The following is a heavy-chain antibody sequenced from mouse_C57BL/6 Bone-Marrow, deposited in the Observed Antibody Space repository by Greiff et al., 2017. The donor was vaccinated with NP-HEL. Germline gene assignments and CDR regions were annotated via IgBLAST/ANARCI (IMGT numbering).Heavy chain of an antibody. CDR2: ISSGSSTI. CDR3: ARPTGSSYWDYYAMDY. V-gene: IGHV5-17*01. J-gene: IGHJ4*01. Sequence: EVKLMESGGGLVKPGGSLKLSCAASGFTFSDYGMHWVRQAPEKGLEWVAYISSGSSTIYYADTVKGRFTISRDNAKNTLFLQMTSLRSEDTAMYYCARPTGSSYWDYYAMDYWGQGTSVTVSS. CDR1: GFTFSDYG. D-gene: IGHD1-1*01.